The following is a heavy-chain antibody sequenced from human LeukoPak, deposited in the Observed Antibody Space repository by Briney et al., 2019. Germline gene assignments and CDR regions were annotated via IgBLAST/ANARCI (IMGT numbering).Heavy chain of an antibody. D-gene: IGHD1-26*01. J-gene: IGHJ5*02. CDR1: GFTFSSYE. Sequence: GGSLRPSCAASGFTFSSYEMNWVRQAPGKGLQWVSYISSDGNTIYYADSVKGRFTISRDNAKNSLYLQMNSLRAEDTAVYYCARYGSPVGNCFDPWGQGTLVTVSS. CDR3: ARYGSPVGNCFDP. V-gene: IGHV3-48*03. CDR2: ISSDGNTI.